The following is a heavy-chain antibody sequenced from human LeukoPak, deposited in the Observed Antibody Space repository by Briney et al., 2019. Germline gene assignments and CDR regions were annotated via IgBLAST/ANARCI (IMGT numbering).Heavy chain of an antibody. CDR1: GYTFTDYG. V-gene: IGHV1-18*01. CDR3: ARVRPVVVTATPGVFDL. Sequence: ASVKVSCKTSGYTFTDYGINWVRQAPGQGLEWMGWISAYNGNTNYAQKLQDRVTMTTDTSTSIAYMELRSLRADDTAVYYCARVRPVVVTATPGVFDLWGQGTMVTVSS. CDR2: ISAYNGNT. J-gene: IGHJ3*01. D-gene: IGHD2-21*02.